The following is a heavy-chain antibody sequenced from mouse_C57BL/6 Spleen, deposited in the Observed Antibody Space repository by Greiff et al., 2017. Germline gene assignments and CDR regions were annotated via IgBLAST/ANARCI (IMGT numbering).Heavy chain of an antibody. V-gene: IGHV1-26*01. CDR3: ARAAY. CDR1: GYTFTDYY. J-gene: IGHJ3*01. CDR2: INPNNGGT. Sequence: EVQLQQSGPELVKPGASVKISCKASGYTFTDYYMNWVKQSHGKSLEWIGDINPNNGGTSYNQKFKGKATLTVDKTSSTAYMELRSLTSEDSAVYYCARAAYWGQGTLVTVSA.